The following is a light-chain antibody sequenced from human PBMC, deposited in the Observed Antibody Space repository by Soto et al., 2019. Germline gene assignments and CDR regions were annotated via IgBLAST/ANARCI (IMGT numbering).Light chain of an antibody. J-gene: IGLJ1*01. CDR2: EVN. CDR1: SSDVDGYDY. V-gene: IGLV2-14*01. CDR3: TSYTSSSTYV. Sequence: QSVLTQPASVSGSPGQSITISCTGTSSDVDGYDYVSWYQQHPGKAPKLMIYEVNNRPSGVSTRFSGSKSGNTASLTISGLQADDEADYYCTSYTSSSTYVFXTGTKLTVL.